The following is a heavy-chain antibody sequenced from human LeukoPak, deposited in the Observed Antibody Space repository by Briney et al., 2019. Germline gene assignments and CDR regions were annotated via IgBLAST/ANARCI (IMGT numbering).Heavy chain of an antibody. J-gene: IGHJ4*02. Sequence: SETLSLTCDVSGSSISSGYYGGWIRQPPGKGLEWIGSIFYSGTTYYNPSLKSRVTISVDTSKNQFSLKLSSVTAADTVVYYCARGRLVSTGGHFDYWGQGTLVTVSS. CDR3: ARGRLVSTGGHFDY. CDR1: GSSISSGYY. CDR2: IFYSGTT. V-gene: IGHV4-38-2*01. D-gene: IGHD5/OR15-5a*01.